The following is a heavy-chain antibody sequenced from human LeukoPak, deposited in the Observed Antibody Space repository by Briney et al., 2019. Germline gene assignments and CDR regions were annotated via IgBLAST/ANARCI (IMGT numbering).Heavy chain of an antibody. CDR1: GYTFTGYY. CDR2: INPNSGGT. D-gene: IGHD3-3*01. CDR3: ARGKLRFLEWLLSIDY. J-gene: IGHJ4*02. Sequence: GASVKVSCKASGYTFTGYYMHWVRQAPGQGLEWMGWINPNSGGTNYAQKFQGRVTMTRDTSISTAYMELSRLRSDDTAVYYCARGKLRFLEWLLSIDYWGQGTLVTVSS. V-gene: IGHV1-2*02.